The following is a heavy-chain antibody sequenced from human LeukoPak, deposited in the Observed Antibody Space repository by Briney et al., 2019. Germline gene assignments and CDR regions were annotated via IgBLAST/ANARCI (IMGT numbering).Heavy chain of an antibody. V-gene: IGHV4-61*02. D-gene: IGHD3-3*01. CDR3: ARQDSTIFGVVIVL. CDR1: GGSISSGSYY. Sequence: SQTLSLTRTVSGGSISSGSYYWSWIRQPAGKGLEWIGRIYTSGSTNYNPSLKSRVTISVDTSKNQFSLKLSSVTAADTAVYYCARQDSTIFGVVIVLWGQGTLVTVSS. CDR2: IYTSGST. J-gene: IGHJ4*02.